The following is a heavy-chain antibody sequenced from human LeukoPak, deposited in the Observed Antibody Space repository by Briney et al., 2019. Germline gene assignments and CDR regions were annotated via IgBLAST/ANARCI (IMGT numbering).Heavy chain of an antibody. J-gene: IGHJ5*02. CDR3: ARQGPPAATWFDP. D-gene: IGHD2-2*01. V-gene: IGHV4-4*02. CDR1: GGSISSSNW. CDR2: IYHSGST. Sequence: SETLSLTCAVTGGSISSSNWWSWVRQPPGKGLEWIGEIYHSGSTNYNPSFKSRVTMSVDKSKNQFSLNLSSVTAADTAVYYCARQGPPAATWFDPWGQGTLVTVSS.